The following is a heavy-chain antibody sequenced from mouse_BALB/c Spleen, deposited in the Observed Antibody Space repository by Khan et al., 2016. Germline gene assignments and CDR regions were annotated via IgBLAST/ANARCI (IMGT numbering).Heavy chain of an antibody. CDR1: GYTFTSYW. J-gene: IGHJ2*01. V-gene: IGHV1-7*01. Sequence: QVQLQQSGAELAKPGASVKMSCKATGYTFTSYWMHWVKQRPGQGLEWIGYINPSTGYTEYNQKFKDKATLTADKSSSTAYMQLSSLTSEDSAVYYCASYDGNYFDYWGQGTTLTVSS. CDR2: INPSTGYT. CDR3: ASYDGNYFDY. D-gene: IGHD2-1*01.